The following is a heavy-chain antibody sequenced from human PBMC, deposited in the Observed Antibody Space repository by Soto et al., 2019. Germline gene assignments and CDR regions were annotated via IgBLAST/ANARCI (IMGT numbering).Heavy chain of an antibody. CDR3: ARHSSSWYDVFAFDI. V-gene: IGHV3-21*01. D-gene: IGHD6-13*01. CDR2: ISSSSSYI. Sequence: PWGSLLISCVSYVLNFSSYSMDWVRQAPGKGLEWVSSISSSSSYIYYADSVKGRFTISRDNANNSLYPQMNSLRAEDTAVYYCARHSSSWYDVFAFDIWGQGTMVTVSS. CDR1: VLNFSSYS. J-gene: IGHJ3*02.